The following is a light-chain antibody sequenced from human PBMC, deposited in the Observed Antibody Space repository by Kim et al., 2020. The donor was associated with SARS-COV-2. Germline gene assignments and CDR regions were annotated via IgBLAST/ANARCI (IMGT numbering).Light chain of an antibody. CDR2: GAS. CDR3: QQYASSPLT. Sequence: SPGERATLPCRASQSVSSNYLAWYQQKPDQAPRLLIYGASSRATGIPDRFSGSGSGTDFTLTISRLEPEDFAVYYCQQYASSPLTFGQGTKVDIK. CDR1: QSVSSNY. J-gene: IGKJ1*01. V-gene: IGKV3-20*01.